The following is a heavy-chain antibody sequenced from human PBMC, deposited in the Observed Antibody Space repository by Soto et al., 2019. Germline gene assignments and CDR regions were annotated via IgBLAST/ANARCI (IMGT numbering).Heavy chain of an antibody. CDR3: ARLRVGFGELLTY. J-gene: IGHJ4*02. Sequence: LKISCKGSGFSFTTYWIAWVRQMPGKGLEWMGRIDPSDSYTNYSPSFQGHVTISADKSISTAYLQWSSLKASDTAMYYCARLRVGFGELLTYWGQGTLVTVSS. CDR1: GFSFTTYW. V-gene: IGHV5-10-1*01. D-gene: IGHD3-10*01. CDR2: IDPSDSYT.